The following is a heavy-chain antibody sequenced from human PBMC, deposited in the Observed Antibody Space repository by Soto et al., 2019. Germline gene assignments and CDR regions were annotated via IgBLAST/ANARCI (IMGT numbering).Heavy chain of an antibody. V-gene: IGHV4-38-2*01. Sequence: NPSETLSLTCAVSGYSISSGCYWCLLRQPPGKGRECIGSIYHGGSTYYNPSLNSRVTLSIDMTNNHVSLILNSVTAADTAVYYCARVGPWVPYYYDSSPYTFENWFDPWGQGTLVTVSS. CDR2: IYHGGST. J-gene: IGHJ5*02. CDR1: GYSISSGCY. CDR3: ARVGPWVPYYYDSSPYTFENWFDP. D-gene: IGHD3-22*01.